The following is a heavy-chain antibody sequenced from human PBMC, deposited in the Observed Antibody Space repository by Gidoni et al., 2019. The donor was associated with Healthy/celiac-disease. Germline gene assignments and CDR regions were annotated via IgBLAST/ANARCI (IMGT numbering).Heavy chain of an antibody. J-gene: IGHJ6*02. CDR1: GGTFSSYA. CDR3: AREEGGCSGGSCYLGLYYYGMDV. V-gene: IGHV1-69*01. D-gene: IGHD2-15*01. Sequence: EVKKPGSSVKVSCKASGGTFSSYAISWVRQAPGQGLEWMGGIIPIFGTANYAQKFQGRVTITADESTSTAYMELSSLRSEDTAVYYCAREEGGCSGGSCYLGLYYYGMDVWGQGTTVTVSS. CDR2: IIPIFGTA.